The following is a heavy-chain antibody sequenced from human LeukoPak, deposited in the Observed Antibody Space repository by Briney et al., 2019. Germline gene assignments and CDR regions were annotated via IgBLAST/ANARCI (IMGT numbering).Heavy chain of an antibody. Sequence: SVKVSCKASGGTFSSYAISWVRQAPGQGLEWMGGIIPIFGTANYAQKFQGRVTITADESTSTAYMELSSLRSEDTAVYYCARDSGSVYGDYVGREVSFDYWGQGTLVTVSS. CDR1: GGTFSSYA. D-gene: IGHD4-17*01. J-gene: IGHJ4*02. CDR2: IIPIFGTA. V-gene: IGHV1-69*01. CDR3: ARDSGSVYGDYVGREVSFDY.